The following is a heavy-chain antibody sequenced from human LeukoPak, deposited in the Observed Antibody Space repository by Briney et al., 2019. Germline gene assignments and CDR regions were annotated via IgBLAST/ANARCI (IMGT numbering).Heavy chain of an antibody. CDR1: GGSISSYY. Sequence: SETLSLTCTVSGGSISSYYWSWIRQPPGKGLEWIGYIYYSGSTNYNPSLKSRVTISVDTSKTQFSLKLSSVTAADTAVYYCARGIRGYSYYYFYGMDVWGQWTTVTVSS. V-gene: IGHV4-59*08. J-gene: IGHJ6*02. CDR3: ARGIRGYSYYYFYGMDV. D-gene: IGHD5-18*01. CDR2: IYYSGST.